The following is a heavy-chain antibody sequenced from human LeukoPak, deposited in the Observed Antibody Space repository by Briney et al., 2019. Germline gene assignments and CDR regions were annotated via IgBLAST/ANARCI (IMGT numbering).Heavy chain of an antibody. CDR1: RFTVSSNY. V-gene: IGHV3-66*02. CDR2: IYSGGST. D-gene: IGHD3-22*01. CDR3: ASAKTPNPHNYYDSSGYYYPGY. J-gene: IGHJ4*02. Sequence: GGSLRLSCAASRFTVSSNYMSWVRQAPGKGREWVSVIYSGGSTYYADSVKGRFTISRDNSKNTLYLQMNSLRAEDTAVYYCASAKTPNPHNYYDSSGYYYPGYWRRGTLVTVSS.